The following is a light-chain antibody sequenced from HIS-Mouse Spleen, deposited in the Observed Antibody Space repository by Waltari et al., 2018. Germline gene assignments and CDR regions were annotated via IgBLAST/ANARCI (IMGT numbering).Light chain of an antibody. J-gene: IGKJ4*01. V-gene: IGKV1-8*01. CDR3: QQYYSYPPLT. CDR1: QGISSY. CDR2: AAS. Sequence: AIRMTQSPSSLSASTGARVTITCRASQGISSYLAWYQQKPGKAPKLLIYAASTLQSGVPSRFSGSGSGTDFTLTISCLQSEDFATYYCQQYYSYPPLTFGGGTKVEIK.